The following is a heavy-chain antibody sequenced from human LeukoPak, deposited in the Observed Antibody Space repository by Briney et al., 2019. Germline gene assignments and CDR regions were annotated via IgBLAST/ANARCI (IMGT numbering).Heavy chain of an antibody. V-gene: IGHV3-30*04. CDR1: GFTFSTYS. Sequence: PGGSLRLSCAASGFTFSTYSMHWVRQAPGKGLEWVAVISYDGSNKLYADSVKGRFTISRDNSKNTLYLQMNRLRAEDTAVYYCARPRGCGSSRCNNFDYWGQGTLVTVSS. CDR3: ARPRGCGSSRCNNFDY. J-gene: IGHJ4*02. D-gene: IGHD2-2*01. CDR2: ISYDGSNK.